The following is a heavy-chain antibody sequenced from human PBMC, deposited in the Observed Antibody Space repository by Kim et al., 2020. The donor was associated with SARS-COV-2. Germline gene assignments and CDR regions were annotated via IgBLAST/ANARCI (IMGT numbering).Heavy chain of an antibody. V-gene: IGHV4-59*13. CDR1: GDSMNSYY. CDR2: IYYSGST. CDR3: ARDKGGSSWYGDWFDP. J-gene: IGHJ5*02. Sequence: SETLSLTCAVSGDSMNSYYWSWIRQPPGKGLEWIGYIYYSGSTNYNPSLKSRVTMSVDTSKNQFSLKLTSVTAAGTAMYYCARDKGGSSWYGDWFDPWGQGTLVTVSS. D-gene: IGHD6-13*01.